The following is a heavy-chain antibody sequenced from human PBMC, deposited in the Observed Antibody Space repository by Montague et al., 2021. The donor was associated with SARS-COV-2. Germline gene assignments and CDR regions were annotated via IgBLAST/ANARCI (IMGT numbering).Heavy chain of an antibody. CDR1: GGSISSYY. V-gene: IGHV4-59*13. Sequence: SKTLSLTCTVSGGSISSYYWSWIRQPPGKGLEWIGHIYYSGSTNYNPSLKSRVTISVDTSKNQFSLKLSSVTAADTAVYYCARVPYSSSGFFYYYYGIDVWGQGTTVTVSS. D-gene: IGHD6-6*01. J-gene: IGHJ6*02. CDR3: ARVPYSSSGFFYYYYGIDV. CDR2: IYYSGST.